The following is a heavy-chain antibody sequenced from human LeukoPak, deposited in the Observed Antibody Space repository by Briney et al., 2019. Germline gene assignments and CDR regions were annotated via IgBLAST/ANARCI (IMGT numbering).Heavy chain of an antibody. J-gene: IGHJ4*02. Sequence: ASVKVSCEASGYTLTSYGISWVRQAPGQGLEWMGWISAYNGDTNYAQKLQARVTMTTDTSTNTAYMELRSLRSDDTAVYYCARDLPYGSSDRTPLDYWGQGTLVTVSS. V-gene: IGHV1-18*01. D-gene: IGHD6-6*01. CDR1: GYTLTSYG. CDR2: ISAYNGDT. CDR3: ARDLPYGSSDRTPLDY.